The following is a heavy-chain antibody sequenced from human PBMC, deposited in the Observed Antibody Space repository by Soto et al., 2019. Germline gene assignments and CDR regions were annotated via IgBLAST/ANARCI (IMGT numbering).Heavy chain of an antibody. CDR1: GFAFSSYA. CDR3: ARDQIPGPPDYCDY. J-gene: IGHJ4*02. V-gene: IGHV3-30-3*01. Sequence: QVQLVESGGDVVQPGRSLRLSCAASGFAFSSYAMHWVRQAPDKGLEWVAVISYNGDTTYYAESVKGRFTISRDNSKNTLYLQMNSLRAEDTAVYYCARDQIPGPPDYCDYWGQGTLVTVSS. CDR2: ISYNGDTT.